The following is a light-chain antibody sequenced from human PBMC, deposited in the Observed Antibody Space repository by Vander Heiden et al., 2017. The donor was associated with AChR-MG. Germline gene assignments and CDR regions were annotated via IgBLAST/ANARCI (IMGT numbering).Light chain of an antibody. J-gene: IGKJ2*01. CDR1: QQISSN. Sequence: DIVMTQSPATLSVSPGERATLSCRASQQISSNLARYQQKPGQAPRLLIYGAATRATGIPARFSGSGSGTEFTLTISSLQSEDFAVYYCQQYNNWPPYTFGQGTKLEIK. V-gene: IGKV3-15*01. CDR3: QQYNNWPPYT. CDR2: GAA.